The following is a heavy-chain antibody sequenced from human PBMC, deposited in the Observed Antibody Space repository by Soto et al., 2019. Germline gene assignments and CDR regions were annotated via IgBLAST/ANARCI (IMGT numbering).Heavy chain of an antibody. Sequence: SETLSLTCAVYGGSFRGYYWSWIRQPPGKGLEWIGEINHSGSTNYNPSLKSRVTISVDTSKNQFSLKLSSVTAADTAVYYCARSRYSYGYYFDYWGQGTLVTVSS. V-gene: IGHV4-34*01. CDR2: INHSGST. J-gene: IGHJ4*02. CDR1: GGSFRGYY. D-gene: IGHD5-18*01. CDR3: ARSRYSYGYYFDY.